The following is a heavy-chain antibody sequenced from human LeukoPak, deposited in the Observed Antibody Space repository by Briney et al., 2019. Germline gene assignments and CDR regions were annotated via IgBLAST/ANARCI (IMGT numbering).Heavy chain of an antibody. J-gene: IGHJ3*02. Sequence: SETLSLTCTVSGGSISSYYWSWIRQPAAKGLEWIGRIYTSGSTNYNPSLKSRVTMSVDTSKNQFSLKLSSVTAADTAVYYCARVGRYSRKYAFDIWGQGTMVTVSS. D-gene: IGHD6-13*01. CDR2: IYTSGST. CDR3: ARVGRYSRKYAFDI. V-gene: IGHV4-4*07. CDR1: GGSISSYY.